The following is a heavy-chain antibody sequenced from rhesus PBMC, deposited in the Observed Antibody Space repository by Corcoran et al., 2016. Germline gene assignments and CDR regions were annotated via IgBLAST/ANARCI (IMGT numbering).Heavy chain of an antibody. Sequence: QLQLQESGPGLVKPSETLSLTCAVSGGSISSNYWSWIRQPPGKGLEWIGRLSVSGGSTHYNPALKSRVPISPDTSKNQCSLKLSSVTAADTAVYYCARDRYSSGWSEFWGQGALVTVSS. V-gene: IGHV4-173*01. CDR1: GGSISSNY. J-gene: IGHJ1*01. D-gene: IGHD6S26*01. CDR3: ARDRYSSGWSEF. CDR2: LSVSGGST.